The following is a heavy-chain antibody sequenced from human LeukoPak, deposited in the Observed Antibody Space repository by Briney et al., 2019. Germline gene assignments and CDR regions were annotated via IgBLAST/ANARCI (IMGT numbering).Heavy chain of an antibody. CDR2: MNPNSGNT. J-gene: IGHJ6*03. CDR3: ARGHFWSGYYARAYYYYMDV. V-gene: IGHV1-8*01. D-gene: IGHD3-3*02. CDR1: GYTFTSYD. Sequence: ASVKVSRKASGYTFTSYDINWVRQATGQGLEWMGWMNPNSGNTGYAQKFQGRVTMTRNTSISTAYMELSSLRSEDTAVYYCARGHFWSGYYARAYYYYMDVWGKGTTVTVSS.